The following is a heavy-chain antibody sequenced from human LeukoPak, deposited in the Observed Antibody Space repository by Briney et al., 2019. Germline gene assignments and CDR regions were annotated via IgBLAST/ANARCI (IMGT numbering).Heavy chain of an antibody. D-gene: IGHD3-22*01. J-gene: IGHJ5*02. V-gene: IGHV3-21*01. CDR2: ISSSSSYI. CDR1: GFTFSSYS. CDR3: TRDGFAGYYDSSGYSASTFS. Sequence: GGSLRLSCAASGFTFSSYSMNWVRQAPGKGLEWVSSISSSSSYIYYADSVKGRFTISRDNAKNSLYLRMNSLRAEDTAVYYCTRDGFAGYYDSSGYSASTFSWGQGTLVTVSS.